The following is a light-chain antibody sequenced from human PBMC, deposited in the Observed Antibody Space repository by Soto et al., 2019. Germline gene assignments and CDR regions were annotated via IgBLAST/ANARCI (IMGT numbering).Light chain of an antibody. CDR3: KYPTAWPAYP. Sequence: EMVLTQSPATLSLSPGDRATLSCRASQSVGRYLAWYQQRPGQAPRLLIYDSSNRVTGIPARFSGNGSGRDFTLTISTLEPEDFAVYYCKYPTAWPAYPFGQPTPLEI. CDR1: QSVGRY. J-gene: IGKJ2*01. V-gene: IGKV3-11*02. CDR2: DSS.